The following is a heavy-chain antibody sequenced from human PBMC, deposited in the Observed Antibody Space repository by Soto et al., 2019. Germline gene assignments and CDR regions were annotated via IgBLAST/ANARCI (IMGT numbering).Heavy chain of an antibody. CDR3: ARWKGPFKGYSYRYGSDY. J-gene: IGHJ4*02. V-gene: IGHV1-18*01. Sequence: QVQLVQSGAEVKKPGASVKVACKASGYTFTSYGISWVRQAPGQGLEWMGWNSAYNGNTNYAQKRQGRVTMTTDTSTSTAYMELRSLRSDDTAVYYCARWKGPFKGYSYRYGSDYWGQGTLVTVSS. CDR1: GYTFTSYG. D-gene: IGHD5-18*01. CDR2: NSAYNGNT.